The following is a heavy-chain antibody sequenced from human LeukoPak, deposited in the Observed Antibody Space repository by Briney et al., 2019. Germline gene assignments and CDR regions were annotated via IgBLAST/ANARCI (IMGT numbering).Heavy chain of an antibody. CDR2: IYYSGST. CDR1: GGSISSSSYY. CDR3: ARRNDFWSGYYWGPFDY. J-gene: IGHJ4*02. V-gene: IGHV4-39*01. Sequence: SETLSLTCTVSGGSISSSSYYWGLIRQPPGKWLEWIGSIYYSGSTYYNPSLKSRVTISVDTSKNQFSLKLSFVTAADTAVYYCARRNDFWSGYYWGPFDYWGQGTLVTVSS. D-gene: IGHD3-3*01.